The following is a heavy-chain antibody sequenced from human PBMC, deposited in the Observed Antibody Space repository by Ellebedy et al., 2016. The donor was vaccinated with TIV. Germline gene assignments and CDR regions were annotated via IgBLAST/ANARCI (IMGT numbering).Heavy chain of an antibody. CDR1: GYTFTSYT. D-gene: IGHD4-17*01. J-gene: IGHJ4*02. Sequence: AASVKVSCKSSGYTFTSYTIHWVRQASGQGLEWMGWMNPNSGDTGYSLKFQGSVTMTTNRSVSTAYMKLLSLASDDTAMYYCAREGGRGYGEIDDWGQGTLVTVSS. CDR2: MNPNSGDT. V-gene: IGHV1-8*01. CDR3: AREGGRGYGEIDD.